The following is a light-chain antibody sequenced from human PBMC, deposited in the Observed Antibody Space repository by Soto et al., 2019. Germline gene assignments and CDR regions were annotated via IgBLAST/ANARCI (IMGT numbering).Light chain of an antibody. V-gene: IGKV3D-20*02. Sequence: EVVLTQSPGTLSLSPGERVTLSCRASQSVASSYLAWYQQKPGRAPRLLFYSASSRATGIPDRFSGSGSGTDFTLTISSLQSEDFAVYYCQQANDWPPTFGQGTRV. CDR3: QQANDWPPT. CDR1: QSVASSY. CDR2: SAS. J-gene: IGKJ1*01.